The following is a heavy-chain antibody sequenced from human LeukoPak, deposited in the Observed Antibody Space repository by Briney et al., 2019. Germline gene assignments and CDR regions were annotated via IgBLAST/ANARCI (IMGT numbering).Heavy chain of an antibody. V-gene: IGHV4-30-4*08. Sequence: SETLSLTCTVSGGSISSGDYYWSWIRHPPGKGLEWIGYIYYSGSTYYNPSLKSRVTISVDTSKNQFSLKLSSVTAADTAVYYCARRKAGYSYGLNYYYYYMDVWGKGTTVTVSS. D-gene: IGHD5-18*01. CDR1: GGSISSGDYY. CDR2: IYYSGST. CDR3: ARRKAGYSYGLNYYYYYMDV. J-gene: IGHJ6*03.